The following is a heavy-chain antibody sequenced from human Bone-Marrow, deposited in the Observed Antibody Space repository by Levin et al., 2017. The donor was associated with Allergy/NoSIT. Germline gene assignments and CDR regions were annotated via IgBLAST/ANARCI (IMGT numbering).Heavy chain of an antibody. Sequence: SETLSLTCTVSGGSISSGGYYWSWIRQHPGKGLEWIGYIYYSGSTYYNPSLKSRVTISVDTSKNQFSLKLSSVTAADTAVYYCARGRRYQLLVGWNMDVWGKGTTVTVSS. J-gene: IGHJ6*03. V-gene: IGHV4-31*03. CDR3: ARGRRYQLLVGWNMDV. CDR2: IYYSGST. D-gene: IGHD2-2*01. CDR1: GGSISSGGYY.